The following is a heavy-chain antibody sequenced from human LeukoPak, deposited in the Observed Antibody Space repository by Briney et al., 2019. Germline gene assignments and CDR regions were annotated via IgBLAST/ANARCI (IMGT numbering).Heavy chain of an antibody. V-gene: IGHV4-39*01. CDR2: INYSGST. J-gene: IGHJ4*02. Sequence: SETLSLTCTVSGGSISSRSYYWGWIRQPPGKGLEWIGSINYSGSTYYNPSLKSRVTISVDTPKNQFSLNVSSVTAADTAVYYCARRGLGAAGFFDYWGQGTLVTVSS. CDR3: ARRGLGAAGFFDY. D-gene: IGHD6-13*01. CDR1: GGSISSRSYY.